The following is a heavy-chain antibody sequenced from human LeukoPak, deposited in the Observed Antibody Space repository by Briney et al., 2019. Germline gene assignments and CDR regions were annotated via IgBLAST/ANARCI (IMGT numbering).Heavy chain of an antibody. V-gene: IGHV3-74*01. Sequence: GGALRLSCVASGFSLSGYWMYWVRQAPGKGLMYISRNNGDGSTTNYADVVKGRFTMTRDNVKNTLYLQMNSLRVEDTAVYYCATVRYYDSSPWDYWGQGTLVTVSS. CDR1: GFSLSGYW. J-gene: IGHJ4*02. CDR2: NNGDGSTT. CDR3: ATVRYYDSSPWDY. D-gene: IGHD3-22*01.